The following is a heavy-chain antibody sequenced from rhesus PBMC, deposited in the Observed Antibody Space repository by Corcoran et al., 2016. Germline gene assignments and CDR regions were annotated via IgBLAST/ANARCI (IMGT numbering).Heavy chain of an antibody. CDR3: ARYPTYCTGSGGYFRVHDY. CDR2: INGNSGST. J-gene: IGHJ4*01. D-gene: IGHD2-21*01. Sequence: QVQLQESGPGLVKPSETLSLTCAVSGGSFSSYWWSWIRQPPGKGLEWIWEINGNSGSTNYNPSLKRRVNISKDSSKNQFSRKLISVPAADTAVEYCARYPTYCTGSGGYFRVHDYWGQGVLVTVSS. V-gene: IGHV4-80*01. CDR1: GGSFSSYW.